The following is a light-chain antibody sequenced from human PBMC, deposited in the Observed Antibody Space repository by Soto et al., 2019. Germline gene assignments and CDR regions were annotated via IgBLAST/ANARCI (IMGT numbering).Light chain of an antibody. CDR1: QGINSR. Sequence: IEMTQSPSSVSASVGDRITITCRASQGINSRLAWYQQKPGKAPNLLIYSASTLQSGVPYRFSGSGSGTGFTLTISSLQPEDFATYYCQQANIIPPIFGGGTKVEI. J-gene: IGKJ4*01. CDR2: SAS. V-gene: IGKV1-12*01. CDR3: QQANIIPPI.